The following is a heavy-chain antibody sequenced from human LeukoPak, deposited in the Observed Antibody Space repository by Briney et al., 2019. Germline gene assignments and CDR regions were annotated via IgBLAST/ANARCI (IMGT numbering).Heavy chain of an antibody. Sequence: SETLSLTCTVSGGSISSYYWSWIRQTPGKGLEYIGYIYYSGSTNYNPSLKSRVTISMDTSKNQFSLKLSSVTAADTAVYYCARDRGGGYFQHWGQGTLVTVSS. CDR1: GGSISSYY. D-gene: IGHD3-16*01. CDR2: IYYSGST. J-gene: IGHJ1*01. V-gene: IGHV4-59*12. CDR3: ARDRGGGYFQH.